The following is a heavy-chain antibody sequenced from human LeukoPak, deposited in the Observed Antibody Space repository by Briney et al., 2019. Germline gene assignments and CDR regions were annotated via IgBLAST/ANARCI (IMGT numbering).Heavy chain of an antibody. CDR1: GVSISSSNSY. V-gene: IGHV4-39*01. Sequence: SETLSLTCTVSGVSISSSNSYWGWIRQPPGKGLEWIGSIYYSGNTYYNASLKSQVSISIDTSKDQFSLRLTSVTAADTAVYYCARSARYQLLSEYYETYYYYLDVWGKGTTVTISS. D-gene: IGHD3-16*01. J-gene: IGHJ6*03. CDR3: ARSARYQLLSEYYETYYYYLDV. CDR2: IYYSGNT.